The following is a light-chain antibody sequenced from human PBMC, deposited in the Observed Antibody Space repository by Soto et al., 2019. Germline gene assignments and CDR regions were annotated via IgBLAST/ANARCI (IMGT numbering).Light chain of an antibody. CDR2: DVF. CDR3: MSYTSRRTYV. V-gene: IGLV2-14*03. Sequence: QSVLTQPASVSGSPGQSITVSCTGTRSDVGFSNSVSWYQCHPGKVPKLIIYDVFNRSSGVSSRFSGSKSDNTASLTISGLQAEDEADYYCMSYTSRRTYVFGTGTKLTVL. J-gene: IGLJ1*01. CDR1: RSDVGFSNS.